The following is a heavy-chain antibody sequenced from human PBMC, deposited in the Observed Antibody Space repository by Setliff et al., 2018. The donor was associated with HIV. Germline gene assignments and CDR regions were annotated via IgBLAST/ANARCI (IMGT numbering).Heavy chain of an antibody. CDR2: VFHIGST. Sequence: SETLSLTCSVSSGSISSNTYYWSWIRQPPGRGLEWIASVFHIGSTYHNPSLKSRVSISIDTSKTQVSLKLRSVTAADTAVYYCARLGIANAPDDYWGQGTQVTVSS. CDR1: SGSISSNTYY. CDR3: ARLGIANAPDDY. V-gene: IGHV4-39*01. D-gene: IGHD2-21*01. J-gene: IGHJ4*02.